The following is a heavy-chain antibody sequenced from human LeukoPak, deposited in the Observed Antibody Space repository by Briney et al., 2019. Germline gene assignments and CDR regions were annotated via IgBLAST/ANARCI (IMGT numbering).Heavy chain of an antibody. CDR1: GFTFSSYA. V-gene: IGHV3-23*01. D-gene: IGHD4-11*01. J-gene: IGHJ5*02. CDR3: AKAADYNGRNWFDP. Sequence: PGGSLRLSCAASGFTFSSYAMSWVRQAPGKGLEWVSSISGSGGNTYYADSVKGRLTISRDNSKNTLYLQMNSLRAEDTAIYYCAKAADYNGRNWFDPWGQGTLVTVSS. CDR2: ISGSGGNT.